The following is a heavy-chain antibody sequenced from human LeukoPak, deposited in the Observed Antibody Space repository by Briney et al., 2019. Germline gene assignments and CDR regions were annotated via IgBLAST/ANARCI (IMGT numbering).Heavy chain of an antibody. CDR1: GFTFSSYG. CDR2: ISGSGAGT. J-gene: IGHJ1*01. V-gene: IGHV3-23*01. D-gene: IGHD3-22*01. CDR3: AKMAYYYYGSGYFPQLYFQQ. Sequence: GGSLRLSCAASGFTFSSYGMSWVRQAPGKGLEWVSAISGSGAGTYYADSVKGRFTISRDNSKNTLYLQMNSLRAEDTAVYYCAKMAYYYYGSGYFPQLYFQQWGQGTLVTVSS.